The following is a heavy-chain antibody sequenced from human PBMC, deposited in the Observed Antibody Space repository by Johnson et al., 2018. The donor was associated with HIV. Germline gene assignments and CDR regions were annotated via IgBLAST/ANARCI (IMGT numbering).Heavy chain of an antibody. Sequence: QVQLVESGGGVVQPGRSLRLSCAASGFTFSSYGMHWVRQAPGKGLEWVAVISYDGSNKYYADSVTGRFTISRDNSKNTLYLQMNSLRAEDTAVYYCAKSGHGYNTGAFDIWGQGTMVTVSS. CDR2: ISYDGSNK. J-gene: IGHJ3*02. V-gene: IGHV3-30*18. CDR1: GFTFSSYG. D-gene: IGHD5-24*01. CDR3: AKSGHGYNTGAFDI.